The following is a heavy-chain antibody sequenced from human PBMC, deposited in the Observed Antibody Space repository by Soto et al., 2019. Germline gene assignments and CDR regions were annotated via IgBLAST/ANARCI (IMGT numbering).Heavy chain of an antibody. CDR3: AKSALYQLPSYYYFDY. J-gene: IGHJ4*02. CDR2: IWYDGSNK. Sequence: GGSLRLSCAASGFTFSSYGMHWVRQAPGKGLEWVAVIWYDGSNKYYADSVKGRFTISRDNSKNTLYLQMNSLRAEDTAVYYCAKSALYQLPSYYYFDYWGQGTLGTVSA. CDR1: GFTFSSYG. D-gene: IGHD2-2*01. V-gene: IGHV3-33*06.